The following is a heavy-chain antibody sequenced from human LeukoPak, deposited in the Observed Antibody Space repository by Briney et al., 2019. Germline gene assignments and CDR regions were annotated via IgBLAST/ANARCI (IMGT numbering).Heavy chain of an antibody. CDR3: ARAVRQLVGPWYFQH. V-gene: IGHV3-48*04. CDR1: GFIFNDYS. Sequence: GGSLRLSCVGSGFIFNDYSMNWVRQAPGKGPEWVSYISSRSSTIYYADSVKGRFTISRDNAKNSLYLQMNSLRAEDTAVYYCARAVRQLVGPWYFQHWGRGTLVTVSS. CDR2: ISSRSSTI. J-gene: IGHJ2*01. D-gene: IGHD6-13*01.